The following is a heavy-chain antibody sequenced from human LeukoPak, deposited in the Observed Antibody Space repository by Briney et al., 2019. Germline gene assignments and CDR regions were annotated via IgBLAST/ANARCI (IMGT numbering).Heavy chain of an antibody. J-gene: IGHJ4*02. CDR2: IYTSGST. D-gene: IGHD4-17*01. CDR3: ARFDYGLDY. CDR1: GGSRSSYY. Sequence: PSETLSLTCSVSGGSRSSYYWIGLRQPAGKGLEWIGRIYTSGSTNYNPSLKSRVTMSVDTSKNQFSLKLSSVTAADTAVYYCARFDYGLDYCGQGTLVTVSS. V-gene: IGHV4-4*07.